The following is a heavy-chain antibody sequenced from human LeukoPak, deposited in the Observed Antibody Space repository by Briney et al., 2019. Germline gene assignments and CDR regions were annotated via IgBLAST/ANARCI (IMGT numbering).Heavy chain of an antibody. V-gene: IGHV3-23*01. CDR3: AKEFYSSGWYEGWFDP. CDR1: GFTFSSYA. J-gene: IGHJ5*02. D-gene: IGHD6-19*01. Sequence: GGSLGLSCAASGFTFSSYAMSWVRQAPGKGLEWVSAINGSGGSTYYTDSVKGRFTISRDNSKNTLYLQMNSLRAEDTAVYYCAKEFYSSGWYEGWFDPWGQGTLVTVSS. CDR2: INGSGGST.